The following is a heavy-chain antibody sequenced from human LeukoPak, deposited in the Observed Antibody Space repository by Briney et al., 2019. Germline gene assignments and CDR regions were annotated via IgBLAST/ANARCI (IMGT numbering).Heavy chain of an antibody. CDR1: GFTFSAYS. D-gene: IGHD2-8*02. J-gene: IGHJ5*02. CDR3: ARDVSHCTAGVCSGS. V-gene: IGHV3-48*04. Sequence: GGSLRLSCVASGFTFSAYSMNWVRQAPGKGLEWVSYISTSSVNIYYADSLKGRFTISRDNAKNSLYLQMNSLRAEDTAVYYCARDVSHCTAGVCSGSWGQGTLVTVSS. CDR2: ISTSSVNI.